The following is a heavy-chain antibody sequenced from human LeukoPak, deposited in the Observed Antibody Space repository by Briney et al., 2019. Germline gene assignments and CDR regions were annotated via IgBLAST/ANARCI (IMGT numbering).Heavy chain of an antibody. J-gene: IGHJ4*02. Sequence: ASVKVSCKASGYTFTSYGISWVRQAPGQGLEWMGWISAYNGNTNYAQKLQGRVTMTTDTSTSTAYMEPRSLRSDDTAVYYCARESSGTYYYDSSGYLRVAPDRGSFDYWGQGTLVTVSS. CDR2: ISAYNGNT. CDR1: GYTFTSYG. D-gene: IGHD3-22*01. CDR3: ARESSGTYYYDSSGYLRVAPDRGSFDY. V-gene: IGHV1-18*01.